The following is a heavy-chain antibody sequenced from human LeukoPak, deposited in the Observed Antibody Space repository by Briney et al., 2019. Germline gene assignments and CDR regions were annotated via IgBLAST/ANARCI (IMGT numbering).Heavy chain of an antibody. CDR2: IYYSGST. Sequence: SETLSLTCTVSGVSISSSSYCWGWIRQPPGKGLEWIGYIYYSGSTNYNPSLKSRVTISVDTSKNQFSLKLSSVTAADTAVYYCARESGSHPFDYWGQGTLVTVSS. V-gene: IGHV4-61*01. CDR1: GVSISSSSYC. D-gene: IGHD1-26*01. J-gene: IGHJ4*02. CDR3: ARESGSHPFDY.